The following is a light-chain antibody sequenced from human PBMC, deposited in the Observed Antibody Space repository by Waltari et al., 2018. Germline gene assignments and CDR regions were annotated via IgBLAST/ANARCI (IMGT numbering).Light chain of an antibody. CDR3: QQYSNWPPWT. V-gene: IGKV3-15*01. J-gene: IGKJ1*01. CDR1: QSVSRK. CDR2: DTS. Sequence: EIMMTQSPATLSVSLGERATLSCRVSQSVSRKLAWYQQKPGQAPRLLIYDTSSRATDIPARFSGSGSGTEFTLTISSLQSEDFAVYYCQQYSNWPPWTFSQGTKVEI.